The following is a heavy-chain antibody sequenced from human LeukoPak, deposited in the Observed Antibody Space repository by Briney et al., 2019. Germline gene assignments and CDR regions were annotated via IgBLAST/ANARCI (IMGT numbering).Heavy chain of an antibody. CDR2: IYTSGST. CDR1: GGSISSYY. D-gene: IGHD2-15*01. J-gene: IGHJ4*02. V-gene: IGHV4-4*07. Sequence: PSETLSLTCTVSGGSISSYYWSWIRQPAGKGLEWIGRIYTSGSTNYNPSLKSRVTMSVDTSKNQFSLKLSSVTAADTAVYYCASQDCSGGSCYPMWGQGTLVTVSS. CDR3: ASQDCSGGSCYPM.